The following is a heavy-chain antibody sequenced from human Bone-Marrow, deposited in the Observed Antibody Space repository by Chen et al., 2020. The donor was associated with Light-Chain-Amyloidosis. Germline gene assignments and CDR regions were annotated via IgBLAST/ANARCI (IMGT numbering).Heavy chain of an antibody. J-gene: IGHJ6*03. CDR2: SYYTGIT. Sequence: QLQLQESGPRVVKPSETLSLTCAVSGGSISGTSYDWVWIRQPPGKGPEWIGTSYYTGITYYNPSLKSRVTISVDMSKNQFSLILSSVTAADTAVYHCAREVPAVKKNYMDVWGKGTTVIVSS. CDR1: GGSISGTSYD. CDR3: AREVPAVKKNYMDV. V-gene: IGHV4-39*07. D-gene: IGHD2-2*01.